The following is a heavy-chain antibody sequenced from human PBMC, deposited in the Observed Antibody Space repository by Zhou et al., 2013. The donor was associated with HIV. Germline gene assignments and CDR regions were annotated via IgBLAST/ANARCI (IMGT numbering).Heavy chain of an antibody. CDR1: GGTFSSYA. CDR3: ARWHVDTAMAYFDY. CDR2: IIPIFGTA. Sequence: QVQLVQSGSEMKKPGSSVKVSCKASGGTFSSYAISWVRQAPGQGLEWMGGIIPIFGTANYAQKFQGRVTITTDESTSTAYMELSSLRSEDTAVYYCARWHVDTAMAYFDYVGPGNPGHRLL. D-gene: IGHD5-18*01. J-gene: IGHJ4*02. V-gene: IGHV1-69*05.